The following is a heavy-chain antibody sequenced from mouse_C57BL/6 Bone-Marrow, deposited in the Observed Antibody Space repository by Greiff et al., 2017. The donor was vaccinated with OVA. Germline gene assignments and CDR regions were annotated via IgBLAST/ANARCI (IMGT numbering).Heavy chain of an antibody. J-gene: IGHJ2*01. D-gene: IGHD2-14*01. CDR3: ARDARGTPGYFDY. V-gene: IGHV7-1*01. CDR2: SRNKANDYTT. CDR1: GFTFSDFY. Sequence: EVQGVESGGGLVQSGRSLRLSCATSGFTFSDFYMEWVRQAPGKGLEWIAASRNKANDYTTEYSASVKGRFIVSRDTSQSILYLQMNALRAEDTAIYYCARDARGTPGYFDYWGQGTTLTVSS.